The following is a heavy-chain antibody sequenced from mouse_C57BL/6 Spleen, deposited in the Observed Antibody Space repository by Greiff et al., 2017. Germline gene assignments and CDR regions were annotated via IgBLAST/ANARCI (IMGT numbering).Heavy chain of an antibody. Sequence: LVESGGGLVKPGGSLKLSCAASGFTFSDYGMDLVRQAPEKGLELVSYISSGSSTNYYADTVKGRFTISRDNAKNTLFLQKTNLRSEYRSMYYCGRYDSGYAMDYWGQGTSVTVSS. J-gene: IGHJ4*01. CDR1: GFTFSDYG. V-gene: IGHV5-17*01. CDR2: ISSGSSTN. CDR3: GRYDSGYAMDY. D-gene: IGHD1-3*01.